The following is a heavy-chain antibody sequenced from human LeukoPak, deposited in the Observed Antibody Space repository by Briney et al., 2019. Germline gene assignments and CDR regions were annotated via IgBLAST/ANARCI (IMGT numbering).Heavy chain of an antibody. V-gene: IGHV4-4*07. Sequence: PSETLSLTCTVSGGSINNYYWTWIRQPAGKGLEWIGRIYNSGITNYNPSLKSRVTMSVDTSKNQFSLKLNSVTAADTAVYYCARMPITMVRGVIKYYFDYWGQGTLVTVSS. CDR1: GGSINNYY. CDR3: ARMPITMVRGVIKYYFDY. D-gene: IGHD3-10*01. J-gene: IGHJ4*02. CDR2: IYNSGIT.